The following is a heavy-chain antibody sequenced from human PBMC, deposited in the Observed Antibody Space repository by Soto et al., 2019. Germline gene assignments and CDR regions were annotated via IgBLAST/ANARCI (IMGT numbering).Heavy chain of an antibody. V-gene: IGHV4-59*01. J-gene: IGHJ6*02. CDR1: GGSISIYN. CDR3: ARDIPPPSGYDPVYYYYGMDV. Sequence: SETLSLTCTVSGGSISIYNWSWIRRPPGKGLEWIGYLYYTGSTNYNPSLKSRVTISVDASKSQFSLRLSSVTAADTAVYYCARDIPPPSGYDPVYYYYGMDVWGQGTTVTVSS. D-gene: IGHD5-12*01. CDR2: LYYTGST.